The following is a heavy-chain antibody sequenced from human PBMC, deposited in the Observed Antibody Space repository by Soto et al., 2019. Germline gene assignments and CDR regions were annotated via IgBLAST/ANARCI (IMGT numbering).Heavy chain of an antibody. V-gene: IGHV1-3*01. CDR2: INAGNGNT. CDR3: ARDLDYGDYVFDY. J-gene: IGHJ4*02. Sequence: ASVKVSCKASGYTFTSYAMHWVRQAPGQRLEWMGWINAGNGNTKYSQKFQGRVTITRDTSASTAYMELSSLRSEDTAVYYCARDLDYGDYVFDYWGQGTLVTVPQ. D-gene: IGHD4-17*01. CDR1: GYTFTSYA.